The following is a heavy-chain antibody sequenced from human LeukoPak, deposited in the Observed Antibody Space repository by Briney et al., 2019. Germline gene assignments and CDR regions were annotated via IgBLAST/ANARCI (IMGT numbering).Heavy chain of an antibody. Sequence: GGSLRLSCAASGFVFSKYWMHWVRQAPGKGLVWVSRINPEETTINYADSVKGRFTISRDDARNTLYLQMDSLRVEDVGIYCCVRGGLEPFDYWGQGTLVSVSS. CDR2: INPEETTI. CDR1: GFVFSKYW. D-gene: IGHD1-1*01. J-gene: IGHJ4*02. CDR3: VRGGLEPFDY. V-gene: IGHV3-74*01.